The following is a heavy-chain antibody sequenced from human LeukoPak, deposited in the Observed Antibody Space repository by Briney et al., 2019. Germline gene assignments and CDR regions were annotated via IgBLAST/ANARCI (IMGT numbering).Heavy chain of an antibody. J-gene: IGHJ4*02. CDR1: GYSFTNYY. CDR2: INPSGGST. Sequence: ASVKVSCKASGYSFTNYYMHCVRQAPGRGLEWMGMINPSGGSTTYAQNFQGRVTMTRDMSTSTVYMELSSLTSEDTAVYYCARTRGYYFDNWGQGTLVTVSS. V-gene: IGHV1-46*01. CDR3: ARTRGYYFDN.